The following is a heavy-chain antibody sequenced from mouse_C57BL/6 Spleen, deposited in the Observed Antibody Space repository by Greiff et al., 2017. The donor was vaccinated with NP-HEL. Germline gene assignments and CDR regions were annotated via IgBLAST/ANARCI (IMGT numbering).Heavy chain of an antibody. J-gene: IGHJ4*01. CDR1: GYTFTDYE. V-gene: IGHV1-15*01. Sequence: QVQLQQSGAELVRPGASVTLSCKASGYTFTDYEMHWVKQTPVHGLEWIGAIDPETGGTAYNQKFKGKAILTADKSSSTAYMELRSLTSEDSAVYYRTRKRTTAHYYAMDYWGQGTSVTVSS. D-gene: IGHD1-2*01. CDR2: IDPETGGT. CDR3: TRKRTTAHYYAMDY.